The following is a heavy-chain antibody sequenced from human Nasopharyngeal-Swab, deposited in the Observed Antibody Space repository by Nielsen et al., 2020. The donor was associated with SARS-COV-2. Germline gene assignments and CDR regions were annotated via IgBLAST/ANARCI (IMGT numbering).Heavy chain of an antibody. CDR2: IHYTGST. D-gene: IGHD3-16*02. V-gene: IGHV4-31*03. CDR3: AREVIEQAVSDAFDF. CDR1: GGSISSGGYF. J-gene: IGHJ3*01. Sequence: PLSLTCTVAGGSISSGGYFWSWIRQHPGKGLEWIGYIHYTGSTYYNPSLESRLTISLDTSQNQFSLRLSSVTAADTAVYYCAREVIEQAVSDAFDFWGQGTMVTVSS.